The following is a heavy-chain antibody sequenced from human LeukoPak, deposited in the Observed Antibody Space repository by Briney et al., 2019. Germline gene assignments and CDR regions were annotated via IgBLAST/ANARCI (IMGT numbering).Heavy chain of an antibody. CDR3: AGGKYSGYDWGDDWFDP. CDR2: ISGSGGST. Sequence: PGGSLRLSCVVSGFTFINYGMSWVRQAPGKGLEWVSAISGSGGSTYYADSVKGRFTISRDNSKNTLYLQMNSLRAEDTAVYYCAGGKYSGYDWGDDWFDPWGQGTLVTVSS. CDR1: GFTFINYG. V-gene: IGHV3-23*01. D-gene: IGHD5-12*01. J-gene: IGHJ5*02.